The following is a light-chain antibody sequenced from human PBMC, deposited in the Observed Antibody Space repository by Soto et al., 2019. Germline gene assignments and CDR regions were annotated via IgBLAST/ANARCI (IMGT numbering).Light chain of an antibody. V-gene: IGKV3-15*01. J-gene: IGKJ4*01. CDR2: AAS. CDR1: QTISNN. Sequence: ETIMTQAPATLSVSPGERATLSCRAIQTISNNLAWYHQKPGQPPRLLVYAASTRATGVPARFSGSGSGTEFTLTISSLQSEDFAVYYCQQYNNWPPLTFGGGTKVDIK. CDR3: QQYNNWPPLT.